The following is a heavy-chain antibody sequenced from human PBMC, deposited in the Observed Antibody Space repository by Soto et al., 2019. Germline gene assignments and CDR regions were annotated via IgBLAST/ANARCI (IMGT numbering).Heavy chain of an antibody. Sequence: SLRLSCAASGFTFSNYGMHWVRQAPGKGLEWVAVISYDGSNKYYADSVKGRFTISRDNSKNTLYLQMSRLRSDDTAVYYCAREAVRDHDILTGEYDYWGQGTLVTVSS. J-gene: IGHJ4*02. CDR2: ISYDGSNK. CDR3: AREAVRDHDILTGEYDY. CDR1: GFTFSNYG. V-gene: IGHV3-30*03. D-gene: IGHD3-9*01.